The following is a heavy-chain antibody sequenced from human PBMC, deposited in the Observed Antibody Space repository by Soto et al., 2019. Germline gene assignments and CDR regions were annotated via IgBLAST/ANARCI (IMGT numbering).Heavy chain of an antibody. CDR2: IYNSVRT. CDR1: GGSVRNYY. V-gene: IGHV4-59*02. D-gene: IGHD2-21*01. Sequence: PSETLSLTCTVSGGSVRNYYWNWIRQPPGKGLEWIGYIYNSVRTNYNPSLQSRVSISVDTSRNQLSLTLSSMTAADTAVYYCAFGDSPAPLDSWGQGTRVTVSS. CDR3: AFGDSPAPLDS. J-gene: IGHJ4*02.